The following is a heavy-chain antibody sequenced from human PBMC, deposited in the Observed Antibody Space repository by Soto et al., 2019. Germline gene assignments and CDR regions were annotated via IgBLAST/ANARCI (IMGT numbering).Heavy chain of an antibody. J-gene: IGHJ4*02. CDR3: VKGAWLDY. CDR2: IRGRSGST. CDR1: GFTFSTFD. V-gene: IGHV3-23*01. Sequence: EVQLLESGGGLVQPGGSLRLSCAASGFTFSTFDMNWVRQPPGKGLEWVSLIRGRSGSTYYADSVKGRFTISKDISKNTLYLQMNSLRAEDTALYFCVKGAWLDYWGQGNMVTVSS.